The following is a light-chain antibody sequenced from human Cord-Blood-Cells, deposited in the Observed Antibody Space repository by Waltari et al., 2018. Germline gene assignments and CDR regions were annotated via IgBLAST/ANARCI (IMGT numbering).Light chain of an antibody. J-gene: IGKJ1*01. CDR1: QSLSSW. Sequence: DIQMTQSPSPLSASVGDRVTITCRASQSLSSWLAWYQQKPGKAPKLLIYKASILESGVPSRFSVSGSGTEFTLTISSLQPYDFATYYCQQYNSYWTFGQGTKVEIK. CDR3: QQYNSYWT. CDR2: KAS. V-gene: IGKV1-5*03.